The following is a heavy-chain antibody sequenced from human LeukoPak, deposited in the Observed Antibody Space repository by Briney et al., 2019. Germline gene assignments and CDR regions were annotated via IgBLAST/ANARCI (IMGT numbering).Heavy chain of an antibody. V-gene: IGHV4-4*07. CDR2: IHASGGT. CDR1: SGSISTYY. D-gene: IGHD1-26*01. CDR3: ARGLVGTTGEQNWFNP. Sequence: SETLSLTCTISSGSISTYYWSWIRQPAGKGLEWIGRIHASGGTNYNPSLKYRVTISVDNSKNQFSLNLSSVTAADTAVYYCARGLVGTTGEQNWFNPWGQGTLVTVSS. J-gene: IGHJ5*02.